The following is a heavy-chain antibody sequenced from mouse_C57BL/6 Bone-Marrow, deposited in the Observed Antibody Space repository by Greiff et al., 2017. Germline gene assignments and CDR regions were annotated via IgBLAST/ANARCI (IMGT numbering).Heavy chain of an antibody. D-gene: IGHD2-1*01. CDR2: IDPENGDT. V-gene: IGHV14-4*01. Sequence: EVQLQQSGAELVRPGASVKLSCTASGFNIKDDYMHWVKQRPEQGLEWIGWIDPENGDTEYASKFQGKATITADASSNTAYLQLSSLTSEDTAVYYCTSGYLLWPHWSQGTTLTVSS. CDR3: TSGYLLWPH. J-gene: IGHJ2*01. CDR1: GFNIKDDY.